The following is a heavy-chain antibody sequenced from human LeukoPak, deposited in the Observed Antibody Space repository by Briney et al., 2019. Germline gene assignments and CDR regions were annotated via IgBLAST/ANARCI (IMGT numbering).Heavy chain of an antibody. D-gene: IGHD1-26*01. Sequence: PGGSVRLSCATSGFTFSTCAMSWVRQALGKGLECVSGISGSGGTTNYADSVKGRFTISRDNSKNTLYLHMNSLRAEDTAVYYCARHTIGSPIYYFDYWGQGTLVTVSS. CDR2: ISGSGGTT. J-gene: IGHJ4*02. CDR1: GFTFSTCA. V-gene: IGHV3-23*01. CDR3: ARHTIGSPIYYFDY.